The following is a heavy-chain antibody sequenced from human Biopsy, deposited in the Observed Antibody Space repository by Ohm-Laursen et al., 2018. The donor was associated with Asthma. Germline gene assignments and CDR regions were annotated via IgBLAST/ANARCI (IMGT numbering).Heavy chain of an antibody. V-gene: IGHV7-4-1*02. J-gene: IGHJ6*02. CDR1: GYIFTSHA. CDR3: ARGLLGMDV. D-gene: IGHD2-15*01. CDR2: INTNTGNP. Sequence: VASEKASCKASGYIFTSHAMNWVRQAPGQGLEWMGRINTNTGNPTYAQGFTGRFVFSLDTSVSTAYLQISSLKADDTAVYYCARGLLGMDVWGQGTTVTVSS.